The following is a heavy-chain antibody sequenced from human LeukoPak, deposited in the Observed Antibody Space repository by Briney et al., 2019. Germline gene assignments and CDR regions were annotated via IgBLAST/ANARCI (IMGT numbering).Heavy chain of an antibody. CDR3: AKDVEDTAMVLDY. J-gene: IGHJ4*02. V-gene: IGHV3-30*02. D-gene: IGHD5-18*01. Sequence: PGGSLRLSCVASGFTFSSYGMHWVRQAPGKGLEWVAFIRYDGSNKYYADSVRGRFTISRDNSKNTLYLQMNSLRAEDTAVYYCAKDVEDTAMVLDYWGQGTLVTVSS. CDR1: GFTFSSYG. CDR2: IRYDGSNK.